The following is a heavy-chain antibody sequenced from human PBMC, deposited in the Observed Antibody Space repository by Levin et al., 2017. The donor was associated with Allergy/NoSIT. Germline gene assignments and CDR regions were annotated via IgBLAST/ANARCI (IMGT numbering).Heavy chain of an antibody. D-gene: IGHD4-17*01. CDR2: ISNNGGRT. J-gene: IGHJ4*02. CDR1: GFTFNKNT. V-gene: IGHV3-64D*06. Sequence: QSGGSLRLSCSASGFTFNKNTMQWVRQAPGKGLEHVSAISNNGGRTYYTDSVKGRFTISRDNSKNTVYLQMSSLRPGDTAMYYCVKNGDYGELGFWGQGTLVTVSS. CDR3: VKNGDYGELGF.